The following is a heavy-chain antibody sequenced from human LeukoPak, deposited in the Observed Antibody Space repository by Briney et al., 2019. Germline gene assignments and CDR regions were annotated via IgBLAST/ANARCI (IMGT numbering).Heavy chain of an antibody. D-gene: IGHD5-18*01. Sequence: GASVKVSCKASEYTFTNYDINWVRQASGQGFEWMGWMSPNSGNTGYAQKFQGRVTMTRNTSISTAYMELSSLRSEDTAVYYCARGVTRPRSLRLFDYWGQGTLVTVSS. J-gene: IGHJ4*02. V-gene: IGHV1-8*01. CDR1: EYTFTNYD. CDR3: ARGVTRPRSLRLFDY. CDR2: MSPNSGNT.